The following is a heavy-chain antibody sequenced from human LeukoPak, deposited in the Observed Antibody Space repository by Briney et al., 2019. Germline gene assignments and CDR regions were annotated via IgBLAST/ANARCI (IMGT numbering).Heavy chain of an antibody. CDR3: ARSLGD. CDR2: INPDGDYS. Sequence: GGSLRLSCAASGFNFRKYLMRWVRQVPGKGLVWVSEINPDGDYSGHSNSVRGRFTISRDNAKNTLYLQMTSLSAEDTAVYYCARSLGDWGQGTLVSVSS. V-gene: IGHV3-74*01. CDR1: GFNFRKYL. D-gene: IGHD3-16*01. J-gene: IGHJ4*01.